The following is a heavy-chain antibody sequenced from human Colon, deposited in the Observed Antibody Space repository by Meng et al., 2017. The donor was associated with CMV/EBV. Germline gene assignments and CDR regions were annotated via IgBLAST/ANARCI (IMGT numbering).Heavy chain of an antibody. D-gene: IGHD2-2*01. CDR3: DASDY. CDR1: GFTFSSFA. V-gene: IGHV3-23*01. Sequence: GGSLRRSCVASGFTFSSFAMSWARQAPGKGLEWVSTISADGSGTHYADSVRGRFTISRDNPRNTLFLQMDTLRVEDTAVYYCDASDYWGQGILVTVSS. J-gene: IGHJ4*02. CDR2: ISADGSGT.